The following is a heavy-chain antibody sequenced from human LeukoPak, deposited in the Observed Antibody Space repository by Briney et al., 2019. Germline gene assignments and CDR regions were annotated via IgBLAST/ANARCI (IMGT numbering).Heavy chain of an antibody. J-gene: IGHJ3*02. Sequence: ASVKVSCKASGYTFNTYGITWVRQAPGQGLEWMGWISGYNGKTKYAQKLQDRVTMTTDTSTTTAYMELRSLRSDDTAVYYCARKVTSSGYYYDAFDIWGQGTMVTVSS. CDR1: GYTFNTYG. D-gene: IGHD3-22*01. CDR2: ISGYNGKT. CDR3: ARKVTSSGYYYDAFDI. V-gene: IGHV1-18*01.